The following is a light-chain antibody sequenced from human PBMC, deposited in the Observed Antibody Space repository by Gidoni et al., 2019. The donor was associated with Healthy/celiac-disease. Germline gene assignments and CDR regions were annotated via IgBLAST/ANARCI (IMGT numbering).Light chain of an antibody. CDR3: SSYTSSSTYV. CDR1: SNDVGCYNY. Sequence: QSALTQPASVSGSPGQPITISCTGTSNDVGCYNYVSWYQQHPGKAPKLMIYDVSTRPSGVSNRFSGSKSGNTASLTISGLQAEDEADYYCSSYTSSSTYVFGTGTKVTVL. CDR2: DVS. J-gene: IGLJ1*01. V-gene: IGLV2-14*03.